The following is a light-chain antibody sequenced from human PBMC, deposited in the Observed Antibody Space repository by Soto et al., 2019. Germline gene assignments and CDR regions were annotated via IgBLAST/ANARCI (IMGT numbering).Light chain of an antibody. J-gene: IGKJ1*01. Sequence: EILMTQSPATLSVSPGERATLSCTTSQSVSSDLAWYQQKPGQAPRLLIYGPSTRATGIPARFNGSGSGTEFTLTISSLQSADFAVYYCQQYNNWPWTFGQGTKVDIK. V-gene: IGKV3-15*01. CDR2: GPS. CDR3: QQYNNWPWT. CDR1: QSVSSD.